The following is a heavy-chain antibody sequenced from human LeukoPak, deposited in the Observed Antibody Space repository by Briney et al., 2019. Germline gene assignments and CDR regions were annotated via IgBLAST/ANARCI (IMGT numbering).Heavy chain of an antibody. CDR1: GFTFSSYA. V-gene: IGHV3-9*01. Sequence: GGSLRLSCAASGFTFSSYAMSWVRQAPGKGLGWVSAISGSGGIGYADSVKGRFTISRDNAKNSLYLQMNSLRAEDTALYYCAKDIGGDYYDSSGLDYWGQGTLVTVSS. CDR3: AKDIGGDYYDSSGLDY. D-gene: IGHD3-22*01. J-gene: IGHJ4*02. CDR2: ISGSGGI.